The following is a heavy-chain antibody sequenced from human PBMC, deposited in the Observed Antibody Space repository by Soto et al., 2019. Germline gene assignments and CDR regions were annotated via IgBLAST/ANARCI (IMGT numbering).Heavy chain of an antibody. CDR2: IRPYNGNT. CDR1: GYTFTSYG. CDR3: ARDAPPEDY. J-gene: IGHJ4*02. V-gene: IGHV1-18*01. Sequence: QVQLVQSGAEGKKPGASVKVSCKASGYTFTSYGISWVRQAPGQGLEWMGWIRPYNGNTNYAQKGQGRVTMTTDPATSTAYMELRSLRSDDTAVDYCARDAPPEDYWGQGTLVTVSS.